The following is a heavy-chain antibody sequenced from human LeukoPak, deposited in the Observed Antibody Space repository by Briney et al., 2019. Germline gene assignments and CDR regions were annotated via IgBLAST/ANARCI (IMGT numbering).Heavy chain of an antibody. Sequence: GESLKISFKGSGYTFTSYWIGWVRRMPGKGLEWMGIIYPGDSDTRYSPSFQGQVAISADKSISTAYLQWSSLKASDTAMYYCARRYYYDSSGYYYNYFDYWGQGTLVTVSS. CDR1: GYTFTSYW. V-gene: IGHV5-51*01. J-gene: IGHJ4*02. D-gene: IGHD3-22*01. CDR2: IYPGDSDT. CDR3: ARRYYYDSSGYYYNYFDY.